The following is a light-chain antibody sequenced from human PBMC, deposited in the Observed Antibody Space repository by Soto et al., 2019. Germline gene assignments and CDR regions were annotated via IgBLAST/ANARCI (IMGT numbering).Light chain of an antibody. J-gene: IGLJ1*01. V-gene: IGLV2-8*01. CDR1: GSDVGGYNY. CDR3: SSYVASINFAV. CDR2: EVT. Sequence: QSALTQPPSASGSPGQSVTISCTGTGSDVGGYNYVSWYQQHPGKVPKLMIYEVTKRPSGVPDRFSGSKSGNTASLTVSGLQAEDEADYYCSSYVASINFAVFGTGTKLTVL.